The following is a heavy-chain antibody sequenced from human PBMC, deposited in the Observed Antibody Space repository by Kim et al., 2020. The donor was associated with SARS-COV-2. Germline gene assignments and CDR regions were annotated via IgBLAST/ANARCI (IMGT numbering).Heavy chain of an antibody. Sequence: SETLSLTCTVSGYSISSGYYWGWIRQPPGKGLEWIGSIYHSGSTYYNPSLKSRVTISVDTSKNQFSLKLSSVTAADTAVYYCARGRYYGSEPFDYWGQGT. CDR3: ARGRYYGSEPFDY. D-gene: IGHD3-10*01. J-gene: IGHJ4*02. CDR2: IYHSGST. CDR1: GYSISSGYY. V-gene: IGHV4-38-2*02.